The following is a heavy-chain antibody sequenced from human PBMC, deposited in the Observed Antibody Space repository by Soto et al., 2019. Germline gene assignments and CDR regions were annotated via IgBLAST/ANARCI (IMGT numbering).Heavy chain of an antibody. V-gene: IGHV3-23*01. J-gene: IGHJ5*02. Sequence: GGSLRLSCAASGFTFSSYAMSWVRQAPGKGLEWVSAISGSGGSTYYADSVKGRFTISRDNSKNTLYLQMNSLRAEDTAVYYCAKGVVLMVYATQNWFGPWGQGTLVTVSS. CDR1: GFTFSSYA. D-gene: IGHD2-8*01. CDR2: ISGSGGST. CDR3: AKGVVLMVYATQNWFGP.